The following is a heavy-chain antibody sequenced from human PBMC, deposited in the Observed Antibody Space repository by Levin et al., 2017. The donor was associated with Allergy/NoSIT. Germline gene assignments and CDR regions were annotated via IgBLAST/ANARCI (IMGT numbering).Heavy chain of an antibody. D-gene: IGHD2-2*01. CDR1: GFTFSSYA. CDR3: ARGPVPAAIWYFDL. V-gene: IGHV3-30-3*01. CDR2: ISYDGSNK. J-gene: IGHJ2*01. Sequence: GGSLRLSCAASGFTFSSYAMHWVRQAPGKGLEWVSVISYDGSNKYYADSVKGRFTISRDNSKNTLYVQMNSLRAEDTAVYYCARGPVPAAIWYFDLWGRGTLVTVSS.